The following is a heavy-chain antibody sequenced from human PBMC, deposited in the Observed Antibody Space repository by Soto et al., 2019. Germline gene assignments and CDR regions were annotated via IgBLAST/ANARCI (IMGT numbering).Heavy chain of an antibody. CDR1: GFSFSTYE. CDR3: APRKSGSFNIGAFDI. J-gene: IGHJ3*02. CDR2: ISKNGIDI. D-gene: IGHD3-10*01. V-gene: IGHV3-48*03. Sequence: GGSLRLSCAASGFSFSTYEMNWVRQAPGKGLEWVSYISKNGIDIYYADSVKGRFTISRDNANNSLFLQMNGLRAEDTAVYYCAPRKSGSFNIGAFDIWGQGTMVTVSS.